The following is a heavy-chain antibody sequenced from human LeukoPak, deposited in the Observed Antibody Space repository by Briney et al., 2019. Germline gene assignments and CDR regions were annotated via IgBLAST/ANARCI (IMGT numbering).Heavy chain of an antibody. J-gene: IGHJ4*02. Sequence: ASVKVSCKVSGYTLTKLSMHWVRQAPGKGLEWMGGFDPEDGETIYAQKFQGRVTMTEDTSTDTAYMELSSLRSEDTAVYYCATGRAAAGTIDYWGQGTLVTVSS. D-gene: IGHD6-13*01. CDR3: ATGRAAAGTIDY. CDR1: GYTLTKLS. CDR2: FDPEDGET. V-gene: IGHV1-24*01.